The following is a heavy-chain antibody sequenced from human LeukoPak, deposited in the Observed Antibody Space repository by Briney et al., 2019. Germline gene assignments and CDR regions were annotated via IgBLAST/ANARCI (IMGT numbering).Heavy chain of an antibody. CDR1: GYTFTGYY. Sequence: ASVKVSCKASGYTFTGYYMHWVRQAPGQGLEWMGWINPNSGGTNYAQKFQGRVTMTRDTSISTAYMELSRLRSDDTAVYYCARDHYYDSSGYGPPLHYFDYWGQGTLVTVSS. J-gene: IGHJ4*02. CDR2: INPNSGGT. CDR3: ARDHYYDSSGYGPPLHYFDY. D-gene: IGHD3-22*01. V-gene: IGHV1-2*02.